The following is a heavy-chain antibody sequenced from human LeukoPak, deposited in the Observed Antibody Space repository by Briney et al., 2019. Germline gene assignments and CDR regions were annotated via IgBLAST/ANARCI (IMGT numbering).Heavy chain of an antibody. Sequence: GGSLRLSYAASGFTVSGNYMIWVRQTPGKRLEWVSLIYSGGNTYYTDSVKGRFTISRDNSENTLYLQMNSLRTEDTAVYYCARVADYYVSGHFDYWGQGTLVTVSS. CDR1: GFTVSGNY. CDR3: ARVADYYVSGHFDY. J-gene: IGHJ4*02. V-gene: IGHV3-53*01. D-gene: IGHD3-10*01. CDR2: IYSGGNT.